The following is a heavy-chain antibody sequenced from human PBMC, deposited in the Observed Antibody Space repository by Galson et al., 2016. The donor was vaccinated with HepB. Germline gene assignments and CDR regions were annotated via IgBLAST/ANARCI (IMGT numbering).Heavy chain of an antibody. CDR2: VNAGNGNT. J-gene: IGHJ5*02. Sequence: SVKVSCKASGYTFTTYAMHWVRQAPGQRLEWMGWVNAGNGNTKYSQKFQGRVTITRDTSASTAYMELSSLRSEDTAVYYCARDSGSPNWFDPWGQGTLVTVSS. CDR3: ARDSGSPNWFDP. D-gene: IGHD1-26*01. V-gene: IGHV1-3*01. CDR1: GYTFTTYA.